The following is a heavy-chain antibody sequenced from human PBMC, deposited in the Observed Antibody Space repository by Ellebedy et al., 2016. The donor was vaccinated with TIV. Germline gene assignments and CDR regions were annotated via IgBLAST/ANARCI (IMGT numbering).Heavy chain of an antibody. CDR1: GFTFSSYG. Sequence: GGSLRLXXAASGFTFSSYGMHWVRQAPGKGLEWVAVIWYDGSNKYYADSVKGRFTISRDNSKNTLYLQMNSLRAEDTAVYYCARVIGSGWFDPWGQGTLVTVSS. CDR3: ARVIGSGWFDP. CDR2: IWYDGSNK. D-gene: IGHD3-10*01. V-gene: IGHV3-33*01. J-gene: IGHJ5*02.